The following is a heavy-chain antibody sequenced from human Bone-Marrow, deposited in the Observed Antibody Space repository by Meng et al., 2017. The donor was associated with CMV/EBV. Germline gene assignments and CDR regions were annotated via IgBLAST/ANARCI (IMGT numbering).Heavy chain of an antibody. Sequence: GESLKISCAASGFTFSSYWMSWVRQAPGKGLEWVANIKQDGSEKYYVDPVKGRFTISRDNAKNSLYLQMNSLRAEDTAVYYCALVNYYYGMDVWGQGTTVTVSS. V-gene: IGHV3-7*01. CDR2: IKQDGSEK. D-gene: IGHD3-10*01. CDR1: GFTFSSYW. CDR3: ALVNYYYGMDV. J-gene: IGHJ6*02.